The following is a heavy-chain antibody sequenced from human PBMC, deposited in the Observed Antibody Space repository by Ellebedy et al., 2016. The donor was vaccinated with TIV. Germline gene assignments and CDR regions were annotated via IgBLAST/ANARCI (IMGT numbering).Heavy chain of an antibody. D-gene: IGHD3-10*01. Sequence: GESLKISXAASGFTFSDFYMSWIRQAPGKGLEWVSYISGSGGTIYYADSVKGRFTISRDNAKNSLYLQMNSLRAEDTAVYYCARDRRGKSGEFRDYWGQGTLVTVSS. J-gene: IGHJ4*02. CDR3: ARDRRGKSGEFRDY. CDR2: ISGSGGTI. CDR1: GFTFSDFY. V-gene: IGHV3-11*01.